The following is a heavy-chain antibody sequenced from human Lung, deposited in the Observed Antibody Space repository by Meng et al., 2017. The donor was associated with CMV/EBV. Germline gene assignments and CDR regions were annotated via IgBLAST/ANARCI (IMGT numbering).Heavy chain of an antibody. D-gene: IGHD1-26*01. CDR2: INPSSGVT. Sequence: ASVKVSCKTSGYTFSAYQMHWIRQAPGHGLEWMGWINPSSGVTRSAPKYQGRVTMISDRYSTAYLELTSLTSDDTAFYYCARFGGAPVGSTPPDDWGQGTLVTGSS. CDR1: GYTFSAYQ. V-gene: IGHV1-2*02. J-gene: IGHJ4*02. CDR3: ARFGGAPVGSTPPDD.